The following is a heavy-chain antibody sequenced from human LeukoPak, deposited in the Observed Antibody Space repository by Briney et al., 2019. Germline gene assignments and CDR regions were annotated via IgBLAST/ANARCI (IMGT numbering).Heavy chain of an antibody. D-gene: IGHD6-19*01. CDR3: ARDKGVGGWSIDY. J-gene: IGHJ4*02. CDR2: IWYDGSNK. Sequence: AXSGFTFSNYDMHWVRQAPGKGLEWVAGIWYDGSNKYYADSVKGRFTISRDNSKNTLYLQMNSLRVEDTAIYYCARDKGVGGWSIDYWGQGTLVTVSS. CDR1: GFTFSNYD. V-gene: IGHV3-33*01.